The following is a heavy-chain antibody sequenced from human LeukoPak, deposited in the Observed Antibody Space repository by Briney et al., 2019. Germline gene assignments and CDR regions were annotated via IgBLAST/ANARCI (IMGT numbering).Heavy chain of an antibody. Sequence: GRSLRLSCAASGFTFSSYAMHWVRQAPGKGLEWVTVISYDGSREDYADSVRGRLSISRDNSKNTLFLQMNSLRAEDTAVYYCARGPFGQCSSTSCYYFDYWGQGTLATVSS. D-gene: IGHD2-2*01. CDR3: ARGPFGQCSSTSCYYFDY. CDR2: ISYDGSRE. J-gene: IGHJ4*02. V-gene: IGHV3-30*04. CDR1: GFTFSSYA.